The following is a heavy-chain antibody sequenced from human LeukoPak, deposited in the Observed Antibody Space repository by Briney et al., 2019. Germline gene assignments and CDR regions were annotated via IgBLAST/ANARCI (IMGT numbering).Heavy chain of an antibody. CDR3: ARVKAAAGTGGTIDY. V-gene: IGHV1-46*01. Sequence: ASVKVSCTASGYTFTSYYTHWVRQAPGQGLEWMGIINPSGGSTSYAQKFQGRVTMTRDTSTSTVYMELSSLRSEDTAVYYCARVKAAAGTGGTIDYWGQGTLVTVSS. CDR1: GYTFTSYY. J-gene: IGHJ4*02. D-gene: IGHD6-13*01. CDR2: INPSGGST.